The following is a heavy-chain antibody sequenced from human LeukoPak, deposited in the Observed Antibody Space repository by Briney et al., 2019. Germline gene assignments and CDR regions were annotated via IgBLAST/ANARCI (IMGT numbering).Heavy chain of an antibody. CDR2: IWYDGSNK. D-gene: IGHD3-22*01. CDR1: GFTFSSYG. J-gene: IGHJ4*02. CDR3: ARNYYYDSTRLYYFDY. Sequence: PGGSLRLSCAASGFTFSSYGMHWVRQAPGKGLEWVAVIWYDGSNKYYADSVKGRFTISRDNSKNTLYLQMNSLRADDTAVYYCARNYYYDSTRLYYFDYWGQGTLVTVSS. V-gene: IGHV3-33*08.